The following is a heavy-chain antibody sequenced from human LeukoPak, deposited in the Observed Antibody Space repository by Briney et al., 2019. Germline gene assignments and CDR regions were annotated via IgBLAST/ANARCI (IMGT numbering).Heavy chain of an antibody. J-gene: IGHJ4*02. CDR1: GGTFSSYA. CDR2: IIPIFSTA. Sequence: SVKVSCKASGGTFSSYAISWVRQAPGQGLEWMGGIIPIFSTANYAQKFQGRVTITADESTSTAYMELSSLRSEDTAVYYCARNEDSSGQSFDYWGQGTLVTVSS. D-gene: IGHD3-22*01. CDR3: ARNEDSSGQSFDY. V-gene: IGHV1-69*13.